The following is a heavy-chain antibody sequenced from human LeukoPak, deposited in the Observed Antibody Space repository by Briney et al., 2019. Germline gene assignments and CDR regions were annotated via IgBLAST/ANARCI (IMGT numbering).Heavy chain of an antibody. CDR1: GFTFSSYW. J-gene: IGHJ4*02. CDR2: IRSQGYGGTT. Sequence: GGSLRLSCAASGFTFSSYWMSWVRQAPGKGLEWVGLIRSQGYGGTTQYAASVKGRFTISRDDSKSIAYLQMNSLKTEDTAVYYCTRVSRSGSYSDFWGQGTLVTVSS. V-gene: IGHV3-49*04. D-gene: IGHD3-10*01. CDR3: TRVSRSGSYSDF.